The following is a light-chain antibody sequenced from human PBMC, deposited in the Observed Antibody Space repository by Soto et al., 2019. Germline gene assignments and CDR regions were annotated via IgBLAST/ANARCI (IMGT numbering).Light chain of an antibody. V-gene: IGKV3-20*01. CDR2: GAS. J-gene: IGKJ5*01. CDR1: QTVSSTY. CDR3: QQYGSSPIT. Sequence: ENVLTQSPGTLSLSPGERATLSCRASQTVSSTYLAWYQQKPGQAPRLLIYGASSRATGIPDRFSGTVSGTDFTLTISRLEPEDFAVYYCQQYGSSPITFGQGTPLEIK.